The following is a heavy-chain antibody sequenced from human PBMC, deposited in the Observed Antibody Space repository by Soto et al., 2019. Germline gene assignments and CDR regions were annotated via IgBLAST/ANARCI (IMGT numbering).Heavy chain of an antibody. V-gene: IGHV1-3*01. CDR1: GYTFTSYA. D-gene: IGHD3-9*01. Sequence: SSVKVCCKASGYTFTSYAMHWVRQAPGQRLEWMGWINAGNGNTKYSQKFQGRVTITRDTSASTAYMELSSLRSEDTAVYYCARDRRYFDWLAAFDIWGQGTMVTVSS. J-gene: IGHJ3*02. CDR3: ARDRRYFDWLAAFDI. CDR2: INAGNGNT.